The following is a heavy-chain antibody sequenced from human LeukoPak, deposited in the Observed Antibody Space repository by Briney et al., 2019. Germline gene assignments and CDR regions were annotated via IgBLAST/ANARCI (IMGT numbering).Heavy chain of an antibody. CDR3: ARHSQIIDY. Sequence: GESLKISCKGSGYSFSSYWIGWVRQMPGKGLEWTGMIYPGDSETRYSPSFEGQATMSADKSINTAYLQWSSLKASDTAMYYCARHSQIIDYWGQGTLVTVSS. V-gene: IGHV5-51*01. J-gene: IGHJ4*02. CDR2: IYPGDSET. D-gene: IGHD5-24*01. CDR1: GYSFSSYW.